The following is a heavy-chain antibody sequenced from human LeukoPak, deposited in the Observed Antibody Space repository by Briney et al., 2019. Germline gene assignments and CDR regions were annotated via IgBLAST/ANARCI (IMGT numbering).Heavy chain of an antibody. CDR2: IIPIFGIA. D-gene: IGHD2-21*02. CDR1: GGTFSSYA. Sequence: GFSVKVSCKASGGTFSSYAISWVRQAPGQGLEWMGRIIPIFGIANYAQKFQGRVTITADKSTSTAYMELSSLRSEDTAVYYCARDPHIVVVTADYYGMDVWGQGTTVTVSS. CDR3: ARDPHIVVVTADYYGMDV. J-gene: IGHJ6*02. V-gene: IGHV1-69*04.